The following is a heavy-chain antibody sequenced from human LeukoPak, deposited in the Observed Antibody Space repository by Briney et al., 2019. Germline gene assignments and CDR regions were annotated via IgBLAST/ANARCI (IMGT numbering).Heavy chain of an antibody. D-gene: IGHD1-26*01. CDR2: IRRDRSTL. J-gene: IGHJ4*02. CDR1: GFTFRDYY. CDR3: ARSQMEAATFFDY. Sequence: GGSLRLSCAASGFTFRDYYMSWIRQVPGKGLEWVSYIRRDRSTLYYADSVKGRFTISRDNAKNSLYLQMSSLRAEETAVYYCARSQMEAATFFDYWGQGTLVTVSS. V-gene: IGHV3-11*01.